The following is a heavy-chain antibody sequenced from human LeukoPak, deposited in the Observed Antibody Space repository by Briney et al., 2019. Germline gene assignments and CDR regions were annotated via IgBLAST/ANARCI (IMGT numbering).Heavy chain of an antibody. V-gene: IGHV3-23*01. D-gene: IGHD6-19*01. CDR2: ISNSGDST. J-gene: IGHJ4*02. CDR1: GFTFSSYA. Sequence: GGSLRLSCAASGFTFSSYAMSWVRQAPGKGLEWVSAISNSGDSTYYADSVKGRFTVSRDNSKNTLYLQMNSLRAEDTAVYYCAKGSVAGTTFDYWGQGTLVTVSS. CDR3: AKGSVAGTTFDY.